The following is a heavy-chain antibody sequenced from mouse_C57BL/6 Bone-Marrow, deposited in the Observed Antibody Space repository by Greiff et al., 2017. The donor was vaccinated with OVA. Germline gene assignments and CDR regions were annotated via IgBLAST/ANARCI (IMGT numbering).Heavy chain of an antibody. CDR3: ARRYYSDY. Sequence: EVQLQQSGPELVKPGDSVKISCKASGYSFTGYFMTWVMQSHGKSLEWIGRINPYNGDTFYNQKFKGKATLTVDKSSSTAHMELRSLTSEDSAVYYCARRYYSDYWGQGTTLTVSS. J-gene: IGHJ2*01. CDR1: GYSFTGYF. V-gene: IGHV1-20*01. CDR2: INPYNGDT.